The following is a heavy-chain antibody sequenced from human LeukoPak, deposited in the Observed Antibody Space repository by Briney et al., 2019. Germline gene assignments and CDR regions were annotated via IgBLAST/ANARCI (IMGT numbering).Heavy chain of an antibody. CDR2: IDWDDK. V-gene: IGHV2-70*11. CDR3: ARMTPSSGSI. Sequence: SGPALVKPTQTLTLTCTFSGFSPSTSGMCVSWIRQPPGKALEWLARIDWDDKYYSTSLKTRLTISKDTSKNQVVLTMTNMDPVDTATYYCARMTPSSGSIWGQGTLVTVSS. D-gene: IGHD3-22*01. J-gene: IGHJ4*02. CDR1: GFSPSTSGMC.